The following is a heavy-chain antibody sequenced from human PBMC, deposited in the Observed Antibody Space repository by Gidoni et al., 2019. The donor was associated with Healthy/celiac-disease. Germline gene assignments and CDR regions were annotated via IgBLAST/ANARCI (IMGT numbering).Heavy chain of an antibody. CDR2: INSDGGST. D-gene: IGHD3-3*01. V-gene: IGHV3-74*01. CDR3: AGGLRFLPRTFDI. CDR1: GFTFSSYW. J-gene: IGHJ3*02. Sequence: EVQLVESGGGLVQPGGSLRLSCAASGFTFSSYWMHWVRQAPGKGLVWVSRINSDGGSTSYADSVKGRFTISRDNANNTLYLQMNSLRAEDTAVYYCAGGLRFLPRTFDIWGQGTMVTVSS.